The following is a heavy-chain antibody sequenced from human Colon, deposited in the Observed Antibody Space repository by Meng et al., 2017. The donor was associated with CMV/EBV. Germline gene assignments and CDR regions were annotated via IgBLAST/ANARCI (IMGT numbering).Heavy chain of an antibody. CDR2: TDPTNVGT. CDR3: VRESWYFYF. Sequence: VNKPVAQVNVSGKPPCNTFPVNRLHWGRQPLGKGLDWMGWTDPTNVGTYFEQKFSDRFTLTRATSSTTAYRKLSGLTSNDTAINYCVRESWYFYFWGEGTLVTVSS. CDR1: CNTFPVNR. D-gene: IGHD6-13*01. J-gene: IGHJ4*02. V-gene: IGHV1-2*02.